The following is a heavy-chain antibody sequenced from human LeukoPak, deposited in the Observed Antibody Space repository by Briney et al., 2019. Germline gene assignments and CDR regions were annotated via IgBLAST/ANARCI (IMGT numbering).Heavy chain of an antibody. V-gene: IGHV3-23*01. J-gene: IGHJ4*02. CDR1: GFTFSSYA. CDR3: AKAAHYGSGSYDDY. Sequence: PGGSLRLSCAASGFTFSSYAMSWVRQAPGKGLEWVSAISGSGGSTYYADSVKGRFTISRDNSKNTLYLQMNSPRAEDTAVYYCAKAAHYGSGSYDDYWGQGTLVTVSS. D-gene: IGHD3-10*01. CDR2: ISGSGGST.